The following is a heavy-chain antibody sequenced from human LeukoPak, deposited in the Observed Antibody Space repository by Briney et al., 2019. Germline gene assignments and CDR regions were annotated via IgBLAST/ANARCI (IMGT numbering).Heavy chain of an antibody. CDR3: ARSTDSSGWHHDAFDI. J-gene: IGHJ3*02. CDR1: GFTFSSYA. Sequence: GGSLSLSCAASGFTFSSYAMSWVRQAPGKGLEWVSDISGSGGSTYYADSVKGRFTISRDNSKNTQYLQMNSLRAEDTAVYYCARSTDSSGWHHDAFDIWGQGTMVTVSS. V-gene: IGHV3-23*01. D-gene: IGHD6-19*01. CDR2: ISGSGGST.